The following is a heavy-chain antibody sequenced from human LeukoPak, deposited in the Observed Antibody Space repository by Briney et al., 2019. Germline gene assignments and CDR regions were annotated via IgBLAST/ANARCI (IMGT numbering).Heavy chain of an antibody. V-gene: IGHV3-33*06. D-gene: IGHD1-20*01. CDR2: IWYDRSKK. J-gene: IGHJ4*02. CDR1: GFRFSDFG. CDR3: AKGDNYKPSYFDN. Sequence: PPGGSLRLSCAASGFRFSDFGMHWVRQAPGKGLEWVAVIWYDRSKKFYADSVEGRFTISSDNSKNTLFLQVNSLRDEDTAVYYCAKGDNYKPSYFDNWGQGSLVTVTA.